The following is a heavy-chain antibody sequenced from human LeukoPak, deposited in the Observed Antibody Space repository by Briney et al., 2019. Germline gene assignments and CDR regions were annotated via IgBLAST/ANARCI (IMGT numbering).Heavy chain of an antibody. CDR3: ARENTIMITFGGVTRGAFDI. J-gene: IGHJ3*02. CDR2: IIPILGIA. CDR1: GGTFSSYA. V-gene: IGHV1-69*10. D-gene: IGHD3-16*01. Sequence: SVKVSCKASGGTFSSYAISWVRQAPGQGLEWMGGIIPILGIANYAQKFQGRVTITADKSTSTAYMELSSLRSEDTAVYYCARENTIMITFGGVTRGAFDIWGQGTMVTVSS.